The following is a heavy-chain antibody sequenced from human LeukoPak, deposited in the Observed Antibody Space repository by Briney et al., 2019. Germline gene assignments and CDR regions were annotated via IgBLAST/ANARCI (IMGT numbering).Heavy chain of an antibody. D-gene: IGHD3-3*01. V-gene: IGHV3-7*01. CDR3: AREGLLYRLIDY. CDR1: RFTFSNYW. CDR2: IKQDGSEK. J-gene: IGHJ4*02. Sequence: GGSLRLSCADSRFTFSNYWMSWVRQAPGKGLEWVANIKQDGSEKYYVDSVKGRFTISRDNAKNSLYLQMNSLRAEDTAVYYCAREGLLYRLIDYWGQGTLVTVSS.